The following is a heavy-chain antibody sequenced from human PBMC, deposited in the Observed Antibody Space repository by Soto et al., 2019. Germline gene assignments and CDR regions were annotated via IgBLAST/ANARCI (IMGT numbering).Heavy chain of an antibody. CDR1: GFTFSSYA. CDR2: ISGRGGST. V-gene: IGHV3-23*01. Sequence: EVQLLESGGGLVQPGGSLRLSCAASGFTFSSYAMSWVRQAPGKGLEWVSAISGRGGSTYYADSVKGRFTISRDNSKNTMYLQMNSLRAEDTAVYYCAKDITLFGVPPPNDWFEPWGQGTLVTVSS. D-gene: IGHD3-3*01. CDR3: AKDITLFGVPPPNDWFEP. J-gene: IGHJ5*02.